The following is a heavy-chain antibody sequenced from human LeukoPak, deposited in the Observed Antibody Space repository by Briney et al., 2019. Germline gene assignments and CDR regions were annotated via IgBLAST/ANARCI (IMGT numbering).Heavy chain of an antibody. CDR1: GGSISSYY. D-gene: IGHD3-22*01. CDR3: ARVKEYYHDSSRYEDAFDI. J-gene: IGHJ3*02. Sequence: SETLSLTCTVSGGSISSYYWSWIRQPAGKGLEWIGRIYTSGSTNCNPSLKSRVTISVDTSKNQFSLKLSSVTAADTAVYYCARVKEYYHDSSRYEDAFDIWGQGTMVTVSS. CDR2: IYTSGST. V-gene: IGHV4-4*07.